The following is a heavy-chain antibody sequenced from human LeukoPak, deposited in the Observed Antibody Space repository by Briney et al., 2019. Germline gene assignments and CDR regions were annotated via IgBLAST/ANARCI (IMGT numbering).Heavy chain of an antibody. CDR2: INHSGST. V-gene: IGHV4-34*01. D-gene: IGHD4-11*01. CDR3: ASTSSDYSNYRGWFDP. CDR1: GGSFSGYY. J-gene: IGHJ5*02. Sequence: SVTLSLTCAVYGGSFSGYYWRWIRQPPGKGLEWIGEINHSGSTNYNPSLKSRVTISVDTSKNQFSLKLTSVTAADTAVYYCASTSSDYSNYRGWFDPWGQGTLVTVSS.